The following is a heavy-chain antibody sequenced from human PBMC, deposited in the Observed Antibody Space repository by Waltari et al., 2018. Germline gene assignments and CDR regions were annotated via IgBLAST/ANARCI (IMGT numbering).Heavy chain of an antibody. Sequence: QVQLQESGPGLVKPTETLSSTCAVSGYSSSSGHYWGWIRPPPGKGLEWMGWIIPIFGTANYAQKFQGRVTITADESTSTAYMELSSLRSEDTAVYYCARDGTGQRENAFDIWGQGTMVTVSS. D-gene: IGHD6-25*01. V-gene: IGHV1-69*01. CDR1: GYSSSSGH. J-gene: IGHJ3*02. CDR3: ARDGTGQRENAFDI. CDR2: IIPIFGTA.